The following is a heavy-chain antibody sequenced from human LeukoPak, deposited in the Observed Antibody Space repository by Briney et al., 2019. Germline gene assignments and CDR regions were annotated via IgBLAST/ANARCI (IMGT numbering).Heavy chain of an antibody. Sequence: VASVKVSCKASGYTFTGYYIHWVRQAPGQGLEWMGWINPNSGGTNYAQTFQDRVTMTRDTSISAAYMELKSLTFDDTAMYYCAREEISGFRWGQGTLVIVSS. CDR2: INPNSGGT. CDR3: AREEISGFR. V-gene: IGHV1-2*02. J-gene: IGHJ1*01. CDR1: GYTFTGYY. D-gene: IGHD5-12*01.